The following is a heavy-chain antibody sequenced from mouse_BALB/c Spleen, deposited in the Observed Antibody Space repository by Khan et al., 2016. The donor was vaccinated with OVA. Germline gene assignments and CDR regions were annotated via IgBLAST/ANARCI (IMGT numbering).Heavy chain of an antibody. CDR1: GYTLTSNA. D-gene: IGHD2-14*01. V-gene: IGHV1-4*01. CDR2: ISPSGGYT. CDR3: ARRTTGYTIDY. Sequence: VQLQESGAELARPWHSVSMSCTASGYTLTSNAMHWVQQWPGQGLEWIGYISPSGGYTNYNPNFKDKATLTANKSSSTSYMQLSSLTSEDSAVYYCARRTTGYTIDYWGQGTSVTVSS. J-gene: IGHJ4*01.